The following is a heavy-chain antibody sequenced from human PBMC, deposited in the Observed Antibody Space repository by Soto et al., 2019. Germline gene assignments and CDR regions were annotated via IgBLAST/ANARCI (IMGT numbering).Heavy chain of an antibody. CDR2: IWYDGSKD. J-gene: IGHJ5*02. CDR3: ARDGCSGGSCLVDP. D-gene: IGHD2-15*01. V-gene: IGHV3-33*01. Sequence: QVQLVESGGGVVQPGRSLRLSCATSGFTFSDYGFHWVRQAPGKGLEWVAVIWYDGSKDYYADSVRGRFTVFRDNSQNTIPLQMNSVRVEDTGVYYCARDGCSGGSCLVDPWGQGTLVTVSP. CDR1: GFTFSDYG.